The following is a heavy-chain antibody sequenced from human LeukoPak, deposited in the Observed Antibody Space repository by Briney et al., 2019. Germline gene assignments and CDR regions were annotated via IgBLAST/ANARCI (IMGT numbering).Heavy chain of an antibody. CDR1: GGSISSYY. J-gene: IGHJ4*02. Sequence: PSETLSLTCTVPGGSISSYYWTWIRQPAGKGLEWIGRIFTSGSTNYNPSLNSRVTMSVDTSKNQFSLKLSSVTAADTAVYYCAGDSLAVAGTDYWAQGTLVTVSS. CDR2: IFTSGST. CDR3: AGDSLAVAGTDY. V-gene: IGHV4-4*07. D-gene: IGHD6-19*01.